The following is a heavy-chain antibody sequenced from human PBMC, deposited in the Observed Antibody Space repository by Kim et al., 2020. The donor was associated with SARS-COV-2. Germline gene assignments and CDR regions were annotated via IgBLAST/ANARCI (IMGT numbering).Heavy chain of an antibody. J-gene: IGHJ4*01. V-gene: IGHV3-9*01. CDR1: GFTFDDYA. D-gene: IGHD3-22*01. CDR2: ISYNGGNI. CDR3: TKDVYVRSSGLLCYFDY. Sequence: GGSLRLSCAASGFTFDDYAMHWVRQAPGKGLEWVAGISYNGGNIDYADSVKGRFTISRDNAKKSLYLQMNSLKAGDTAFYYCTKDVYVRSSGLLCYFDYWGQGALVTVSS.